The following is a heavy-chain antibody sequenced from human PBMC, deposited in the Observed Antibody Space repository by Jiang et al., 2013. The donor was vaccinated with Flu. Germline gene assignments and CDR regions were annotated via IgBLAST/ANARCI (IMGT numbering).Heavy chain of an antibody. J-gene: IGHJ4*02. D-gene: IGHD3-10*01. CDR1: GFTFSSYA. V-gene: IGHV3-23*01. CDR2: IGGSSGNT. CDR3: AKGGPYFNRGDYFDY. Sequence: GLVQPGGSLRLSCAASGFTFSSYAMSWVRQAPGKGLEWVSGIGGSSGNTYYADSVKGRFTISRDNSKNTLYLQMNSLRAEDTAVYYCAKGGPYFNRGDYFDYWGQGTLVT.